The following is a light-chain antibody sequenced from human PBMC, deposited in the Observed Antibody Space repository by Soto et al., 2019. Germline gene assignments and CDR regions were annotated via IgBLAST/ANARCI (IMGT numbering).Light chain of an antibody. Sequence: QSALAQPASVSGSPGQSITISCTGTSSDIGRYNLVSWYQQYPGKAPKLVIYDVTKRPSGVSDRFSASESGNTASLTISGLQAEDEADYYCCSHAGRGSVLFGGGTKVTVL. CDR2: DVT. CDR1: SSDIGRYNL. V-gene: IGLV2-23*02. J-gene: IGLJ2*01. CDR3: CSHAGRGSVL.